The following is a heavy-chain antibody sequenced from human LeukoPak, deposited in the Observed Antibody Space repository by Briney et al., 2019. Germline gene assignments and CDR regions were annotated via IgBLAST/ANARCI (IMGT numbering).Heavy chain of an antibody. CDR2: IRYDGSNK. V-gene: IGHV3-30*02. D-gene: IGHD4-17*01. CDR3: AKVHDYGHLYYFDY. CDR1: GFTFSSYG. J-gene: IGHJ4*02. Sequence: SGGSLRLSRAASGFTFSSYGMHWVRQAPGKGLEWVAFIRYDGSNKYYADSVKGRFTISRDNSKNTLYLQMNSLRAEDTAVYYCAKVHDYGHLYYFDYWGQGTLVTVSS.